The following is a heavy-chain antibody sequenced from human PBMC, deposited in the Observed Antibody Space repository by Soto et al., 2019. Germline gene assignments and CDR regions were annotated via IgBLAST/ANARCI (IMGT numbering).Heavy chain of an antibody. CDR3: ARLPRINISGWYYYYYGMDV. V-gene: IGHV5-51*01. CDR1: GYSFTSYW. CDR2: IYPGDSDT. Sequence: GESLKISCKGSGYSFTSYWIGWVRQMPGKGLEWMGIIYPGDSDTRYSPSFQGQVTISADKYISTAYLQWSSLKASDTALYYCARLPRINISGWYYYYYGMDVWGQGTTVTVSS. J-gene: IGHJ6*02. D-gene: IGHD6-19*01.